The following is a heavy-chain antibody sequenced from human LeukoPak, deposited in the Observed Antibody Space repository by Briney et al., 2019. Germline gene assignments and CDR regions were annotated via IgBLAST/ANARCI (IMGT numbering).Heavy chain of an antibody. Sequence: GGSLRLSCAASGFTFSIYAMSWVRQAPGKGLEWVSAISGSGGSTYYADSVKGRFTISRDNSKNTLYLQMNSLRAEDTAVYYCAKDLTPYDILTGYYTLTYYFDYWGQGTLVTVSS. CDR3: AKDLTPYDILTGYYTLTYYFDY. CDR2: ISGSGGST. V-gene: IGHV3-23*01. J-gene: IGHJ4*02. D-gene: IGHD3-9*01. CDR1: GFTFSIYA.